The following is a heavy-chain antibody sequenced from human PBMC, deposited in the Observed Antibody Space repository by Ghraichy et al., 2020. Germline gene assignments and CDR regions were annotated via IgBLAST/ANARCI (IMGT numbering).Heavy chain of an antibody. J-gene: IGHJ4*02. V-gene: IGHV3-7*03. CDR2: IKEDGSEK. D-gene: IGHD1-26*01. CDR1: GFTFSRYW. Sequence: GGSLRLSCAASGFTFSRYWMSWVRQVPGKGLELLANIKEDGSEKYYVDSVKGRFTISRDNAKNSLYLQMNSLRVEDTAVYYCARGVWVAGDYWGRGTLVTVSS. CDR3: ARGVWVAGDY.